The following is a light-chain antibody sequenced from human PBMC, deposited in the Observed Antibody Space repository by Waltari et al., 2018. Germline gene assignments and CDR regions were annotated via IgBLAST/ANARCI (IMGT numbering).Light chain of an antibody. CDR2: GFN. CDR1: WSNIGAGYD. V-gene: IGLV1-40*01. CDR3: QSYDTKVGVV. Sequence: QSVLTQPPSVSGAPGQRVTISCTGSWSNIGAGYDVHWYQQLPGKAPTLLVYGFNTRPPGGPDRFFGSKSGTSASLAIPGLQPEDEADYYCQSYDTKVGVVFGGGSKLTVL. J-gene: IGLJ2*01.